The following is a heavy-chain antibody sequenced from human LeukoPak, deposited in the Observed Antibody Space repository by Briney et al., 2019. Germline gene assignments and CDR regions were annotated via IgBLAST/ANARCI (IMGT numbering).Heavy chain of an antibody. CDR1: GGSISSSSYC. D-gene: IGHD2-15*01. Sequence: PSETLSLTCTVSGGSISSSSYCWGWIRQPPGKGLEWIGSIYYSGSTYYNPSLKSRVTISVDTSKNQFSLKLSSVTAADTAVYYCAQTYCSGGSCVDYWGQGTLVTVSS. J-gene: IGHJ4*02. CDR2: IYYSGST. V-gene: IGHV4-39*01. CDR3: AQTYCSGGSCVDY.